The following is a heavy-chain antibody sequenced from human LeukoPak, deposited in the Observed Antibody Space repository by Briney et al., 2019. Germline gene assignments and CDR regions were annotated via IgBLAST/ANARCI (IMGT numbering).Heavy chain of an antibody. CDR3: ASLMVRGIRDFDH. V-gene: IGHV3-30*04. CDR1: GFTFSSYE. D-gene: IGHD3-10*01. J-gene: IGHJ4*02. CDR2: ISYDGTNN. Sequence: GGSLRLSCAASGFTFSSYEMNWVRQAPGKGLEWVAVISYDGTNNYRADSVKGRFTISRDNANNTLYLQMNSLRPEDTAVYFCASLMVRGIRDFDHWGQGTLVTVSS.